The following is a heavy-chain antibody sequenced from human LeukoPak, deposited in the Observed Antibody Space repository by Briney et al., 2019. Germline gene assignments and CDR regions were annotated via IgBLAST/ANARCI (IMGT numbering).Heavy chain of an antibody. CDR3: SRGAHFDY. CDR2: IRRKANGGTT. CDR1: GFTFSDYD. Sequence: GGSLRLYCTASGFTFSDYDRSWARQAPGKGLEWVGFIRRKANGGTTEYAASVRGRFIISREDSKSIAYLQMNSLTTEDTAIYYCSRGAHFDYWGQGTLVTVSS. V-gene: IGHV3-49*04. J-gene: IGHJ4*02.